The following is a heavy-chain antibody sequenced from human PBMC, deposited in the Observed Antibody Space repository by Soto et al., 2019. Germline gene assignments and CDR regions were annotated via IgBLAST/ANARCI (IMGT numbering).Heavy chain of an antibody. CDR1: GGSISSYY. J-gene: IGHJ3*02. Sequence: PSETLSLTCTVSGGSISSYYWSWIRQPPGKGLEWIGYIYYSGSTNYNPSLKSRVTISVDTSKNQFSLKLSSVTAADTAVYYCARTGYYDFWSSKMGDALDIWGQGTLVTVSS. CDR2: IYYSGST. CDR3: ARTGYYDFWSSKMGDALDI. V-gene: IGHV4-59*01. D-gene: IGHD3-3*01.